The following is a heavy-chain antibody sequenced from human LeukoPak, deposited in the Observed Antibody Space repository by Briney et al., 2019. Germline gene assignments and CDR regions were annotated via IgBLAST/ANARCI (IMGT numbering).Heavy chain of an antibody. Sequence: SVKVSCKASGGTFNSYAISWVRQAPGQGLEWMGGIIPIFGTANYAQKFQGRVTITADESTSTAYMELSSLRSEDTAVYYCARDQGTGGGYYYYGMDVWGKGTTVTVSS. D-gene: IGHD1-14*01. CDR1: GGTFNSYA. V-gene: IGHV1-69*13. CDR2: IIPIFGTA. J-gene: IGHJ6*04. CDR3: ARDQGTGGGYYYYGMDV.